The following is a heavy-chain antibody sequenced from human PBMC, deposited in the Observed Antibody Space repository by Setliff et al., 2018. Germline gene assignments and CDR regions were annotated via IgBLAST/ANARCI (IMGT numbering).Heavy chain of an antibody. Sequence: PSETLSLTCGASGGSFSDYYWIWIRQPAGKGLEWIGRIYTSGDTNYNPSLKSRVTMSVDTSKNQISLKLSSVTAADTAVYYCARDRVVVVAARRGYYFDYWGQGTLVTVSS. CDR1: GGSFSDYY. D-gene: IGHD2-15*01. J-gene: IGHJ4*02. CDR2: IYTSGDT. CDR3: ARDRVVVVAARRGYYFDY. V-gene: IGHV4-4*07.